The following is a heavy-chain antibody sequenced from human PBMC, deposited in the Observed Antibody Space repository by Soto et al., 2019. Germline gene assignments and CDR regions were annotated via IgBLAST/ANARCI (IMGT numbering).Heavy chain of an antibody. Sequence: PGGSLRLSCAASGFTFSSYWMHWVRQAPGKGLVWVSRINSDGSSTSYADSVKGRFTISRDNAKNTLYLQMNSLRAEDTAVYYCASSSGWRDWYYFDYWGQGTLVTVSS. D-gene: IGHD6-19*01. CDR1: GFTFSSYW. V-gene: IGHV3-74*01. CDR2: INSDGSST. CDR3: ASSSGWRDWYYFDY. J-gene: IGHJ4*02.